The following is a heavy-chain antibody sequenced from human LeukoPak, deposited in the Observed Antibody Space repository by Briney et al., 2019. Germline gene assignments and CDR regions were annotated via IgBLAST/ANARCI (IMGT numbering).Heavy chain of an antibody. V-gene: IGHV3-23*01. Sequence: GGSLRLSCAASGFTFSSYAMSWARQAPGKGLEWVSAISGSGGSTYYADSVKGRFTISRDNSKNTLYLQMNSLRAEDTAVYYCAKDAYCSGGSCYPGQPEYFQHWGQGTLVTVSS. CDR3: AKDAYCSGGSCYPGQPEYFQH. J-gene: IGHJ1*01. CDR1: GFTFSSYA. D-gene: IGHD2-15*01. CDR2: ISGSGGST.